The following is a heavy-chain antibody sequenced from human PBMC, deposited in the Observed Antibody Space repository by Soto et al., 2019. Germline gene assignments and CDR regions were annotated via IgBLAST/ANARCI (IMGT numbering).Heavy chain of an antibody. CDR3: VTWGGIEARNLDH. J-gene: IGHJ4*02. D-gene: IGHD6-6*01. Sequence: GGSLRLSCSASGFPFSNHAMHWVRQAPGKGLEYVSAINYNGGTTYYVDSVKGRFTISRDNSKNTLYLQMSSLKVEDTAMYHCVTWGGIEARNLDHWGQGTLVTVSS. V-gene: IGHV3-64D*06. CDR1: GFPFSNHA. CDR2: INYNGGTT.